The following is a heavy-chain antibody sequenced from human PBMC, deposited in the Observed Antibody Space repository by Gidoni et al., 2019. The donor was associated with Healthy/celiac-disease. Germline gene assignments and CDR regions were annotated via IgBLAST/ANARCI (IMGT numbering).Heavy chain of an antibody. CDR3: AKEGSYDFWSGYYYYYGMDV. V-gene: IGHV3-23*01. J-gene: IGHJ6*02. Sequence: EVQLLESGGGLVQSGGSLRLSCAASGFTCSSYAMSWVRQAPGKGLEWVSAISGSGGSTYSADSVKGRFTISRDNSKNTLYLQMNSLRAEDTAVYYCAKEGSYDFWSGYYYYYGMDVWGQGTTVTVSS. CDR1: GFTCSSYA. D-gene: IGHD3-3*01. CDR2: ISGSGGST.